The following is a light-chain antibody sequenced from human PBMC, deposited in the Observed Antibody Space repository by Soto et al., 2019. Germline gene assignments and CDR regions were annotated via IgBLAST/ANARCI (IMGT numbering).Light chain of an antibody. Sequence: EVVLTQSPGTLSLFPGERATLSCRASQSVSSSYLAWYQQKPGQAPRLLIFGASSRATGIPDRFSGSGSGTDFILTLSRLEPEDFAVYYCQQYGNSRWTFGQGNKVEIK. CDR2: GAS. V-gene: IGKV3-20*01. CDR3: QQYGNSRWT. CDR1: QSVSSSY. J-gene: IGKJ1*01.